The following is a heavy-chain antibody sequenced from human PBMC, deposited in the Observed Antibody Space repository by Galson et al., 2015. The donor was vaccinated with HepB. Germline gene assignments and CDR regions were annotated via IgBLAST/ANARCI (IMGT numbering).Heavy chain of an antibody. J-gene: IGHJ3*02. CDR1: GYSFTTYW. CDR3: AARAGSSGWYTTAFDI. D-gene: IGHD6-19*01. CDR2: IYPDDSDT. Sequence: AEVKKPGESLKISCKGSGYSFTTYWIGWVRQMPGKGLEWMGIIYPDDSDTKYRPSFQGQVTISADKSISTAYLQWSSLKASDTAMYYCAARAGSSGWYTTAFDIWGQGTMVTVSS. V-gene: IGHV5-51*03.